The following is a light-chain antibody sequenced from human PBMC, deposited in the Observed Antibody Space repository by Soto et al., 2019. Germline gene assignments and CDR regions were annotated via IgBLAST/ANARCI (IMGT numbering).Light chain of an antibody. Sequence: QSALTQPPSASGSPGQSVTISCTGTSSDVGAYKFVSWYRQNPGKAPKLIIYDVTKRPTGVPDRFSGSKSGNTASLTVSGLQAEDEADYYCAAWDDSLSGRYVFGTGTKLTVL. CDR3: AAWDDSLSGRYV. CDR1: SSDVGAYKF. CDR2: DVT. J-gene: IGLJ1*01. V-gene: IGLV2-8*01.